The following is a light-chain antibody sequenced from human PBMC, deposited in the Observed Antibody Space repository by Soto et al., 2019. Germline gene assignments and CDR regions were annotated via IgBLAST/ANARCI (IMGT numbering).Light chain of an antibody. J-gene: IGKJ1*01. CDR2: DVS. Sequence: DIVLTPSPGPLSLSPGERAALSCRASRSLSSTSLAWYQQRPGQAPRLLIYDVSSRATGIPDRFSGSGSGTDFTLTINRLEPDDFAVYYCQQYGSSPRTFGQGTKVEIK. CDR3: QQYGSSPRT. V-gene: IGKV3-20*01. CDR1: RSLSSTS.